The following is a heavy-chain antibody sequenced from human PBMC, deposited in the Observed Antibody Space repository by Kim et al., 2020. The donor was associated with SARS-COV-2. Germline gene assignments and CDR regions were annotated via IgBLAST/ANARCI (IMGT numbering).Heavy chain of an antibody. Sequence: GSSIQYADSVNGRFTISRDSAKKSLSLQMNSLTPEDTAVYYCVREPANWGQGTLVTVSS. CDR2: GSSI. CDR3: VREPAN. J-gene: IGHJ4*02. V-gene: IGHV3-11*01.